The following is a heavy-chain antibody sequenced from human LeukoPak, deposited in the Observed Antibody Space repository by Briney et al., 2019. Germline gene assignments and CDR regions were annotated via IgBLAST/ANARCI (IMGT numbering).Heavy chain of an antibody. CDR3: ARDRSTSGRQY. J-gene: IGHJ4*02. D-gene: IGHD3-10*01. V-gene: IGHV3-7*01. CDR2: INQDGSEK. CDR1: GFTFSSFW. Sequence: RGSLRLSCAASGFTFSSFWMTWVRQAPGKGLEWVANINQDGSEKHYVDSLKGRFTISRDNAKNSLYLQMNTLRAEDTAVYYCARDRSTSGRQYWGQGTLVTDSS.